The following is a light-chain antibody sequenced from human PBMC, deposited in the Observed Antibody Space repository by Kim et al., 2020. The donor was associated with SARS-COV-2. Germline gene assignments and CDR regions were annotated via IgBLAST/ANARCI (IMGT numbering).Light chain of an antibody. CDR2: GAS. CDR3: QQYDSSPIT. J-gene: IGKJ5*01. V-gene: IGKV3-20*01. Sequence: PGERAPLSCRASETVSSSYLAWYQQKPGQAPRLLIYGASSRATGIPDRFSGSGSGTDFTLTISRLEPEDFAVYYCQQYDSSPITFGQGTRLEIK. CDR1: ETVSSSY.